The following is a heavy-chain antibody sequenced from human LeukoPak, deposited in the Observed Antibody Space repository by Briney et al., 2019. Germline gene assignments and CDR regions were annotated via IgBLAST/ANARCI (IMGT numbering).Heavy chain of an antibody. CDR1: GYSFTGHW. Sequence: ASVKVSCKASGYSFTGHWMHWVRQAPGQGLEWMGWINPNSGGTNYAQKFQGRVTMTRDTSISTAYMELSRLRSDDTAVYYCARAPYYYGSGSYYKYGNYYYGMDVWGQGTTVTVSS. D-gene: IGHD3-10*01. CDR3: ARAPYYYGSGSYYKYGNYYYGMDV. V-gene: IGHV1-2*02. J-gene: IGHJ6*02. CDR2: INPNSGGT.